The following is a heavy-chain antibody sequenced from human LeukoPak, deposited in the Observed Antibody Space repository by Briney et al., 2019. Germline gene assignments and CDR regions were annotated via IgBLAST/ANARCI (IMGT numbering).Heavy chain of an antibody. Sequence: SETLSLTCTVSGGSISSSSYYWGWIRQPPGKGLEWIGSIYYSGSTYYNPSLKSRVTISVDTSKNQFSLKLSSVTAADTAVYYCARAVGASISKNWFDPWGQGTLVTVSS. CDR1: GGSISSSSYY. CDR3: ARAVGASISKNWFDP. V-gene: IGHV4-39*07. J-gene: IGHJ5*02. CDR2: IYYSGST. D-gene: IGHD1-26*01.